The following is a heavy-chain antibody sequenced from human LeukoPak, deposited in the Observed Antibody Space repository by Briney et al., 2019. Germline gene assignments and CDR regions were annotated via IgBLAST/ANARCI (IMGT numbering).Heavy chain of an antibody. CDR3: ARDGHGEFDY. J-gene: IGHJ4*02. V-gene: IGHV3-7*01. CDR2: IKLAGSEK. CDR1: GFTFSSYA. D-gene: IGHD4-17*01. Sequence: GGSLRLSCAASGFTFSSYAMSWVRQAPGKGLEWVANIKLAGSEKFYVDSVKGRFTISRDDAKNSLFLQMNSLRAEDTAVYYCARDGHGEFDYWGQGTLVTVSA.